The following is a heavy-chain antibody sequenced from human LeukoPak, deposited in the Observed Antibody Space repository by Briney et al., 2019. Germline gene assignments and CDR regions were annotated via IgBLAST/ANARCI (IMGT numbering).Heavy chain of an antibody. J-gene: IGHJ2*01. CDR3: ARDNYCSSTSCYWYFDF. CDR1: GASISSYY. V-gene: IGHV4-59*01. CDR2: IYYSGST. D-gene: IGHD2-2*01. Sequence: SETLSLTCTVSGASISSYYWSWIRQPPGKGLEWIGYIYYSGSTNYNPSLRSRVTISVDTSKNQFSLKLSSVTAADTAVYYCARDNYCSSTSCYWYFDFWGRGTLVTVSS.